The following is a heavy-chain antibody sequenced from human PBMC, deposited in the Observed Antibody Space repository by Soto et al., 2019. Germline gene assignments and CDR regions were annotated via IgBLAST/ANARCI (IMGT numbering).Heavy chain of an antibody. Sequence: EVQLVESGGGWVQPGGSLRLSCAASGFTFSSYSMNWVRQAPGKGLEWVSYISRSSSTIYYADSVKGRFTISRDNANNSLYLQMNSLGDEDTAVYYCARPEYSSSSYGMEVWGQGTTVTVSS. CDR2: ISRSSSTI. CDR1: GFTFSSYS. CDR3: ARPEYSSSSYGMEV. V-gene: IGHV3-48*02. D-gene: IGHD6-6*01. J-gene: IGHJ6*02.